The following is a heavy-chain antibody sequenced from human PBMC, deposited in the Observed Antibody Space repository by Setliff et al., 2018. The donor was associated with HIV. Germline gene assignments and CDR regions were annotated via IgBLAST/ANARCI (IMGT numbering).Heavy chain of an antibody. CDR1: GYTFTSYY. J-gene: IGHJ3*02. CDR2: INPSGGST. D-gene: IGHD1-26*01. Sequence: VASVKVSCKASGYTFTSYYMHWVRQAPGQGLEWMGIINPSGGSTSYAQKFQGRVTMTRDTSTSTVYMELSSLRSEDTAVYYCARGGARSHGATRVAGAFDIWGQGAMVTVSS. CDR3: ARGGARSHGATRVAGAFDI. V-gene: IGHV1-46*01.